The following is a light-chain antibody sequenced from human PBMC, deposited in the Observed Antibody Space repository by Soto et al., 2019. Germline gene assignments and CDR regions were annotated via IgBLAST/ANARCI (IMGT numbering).Light chain of an antibody. CDR3: SSYSNSTAYL. Sequence: QSVLTQPASVSGSPGQSITISCTGTSSDVGGYDYVSWYQLHPGKAPKLMVFEVSNRPSGVSYRFSDSKSVNTASLTISGLQAEDEADYCCSSYSNSTAYLFGTGTKLTVL. CDR2: EVS. J-gene: IGLJ1*01. CDR1: SSDVGGYDY. V-gene: IGLV2-14*01.